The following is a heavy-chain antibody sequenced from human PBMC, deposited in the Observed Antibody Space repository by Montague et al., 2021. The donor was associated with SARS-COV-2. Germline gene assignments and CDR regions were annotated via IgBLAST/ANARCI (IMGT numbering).Heavy chain of an antibody. CDR3: VREKYYFDDSGSK. D-gene: IGHD3-22*01. CDR1: GGSISSGSCF. Sequence: SETLSLTCSVSGGSISSGSCFWSWHQQPPGKGLEWIGYVYHTGSTNYNLSLKSRVTLSIDTSKNQFSLNLTSVTAADTAVYYCVREKYYFDDSGSKWGQGTLVTV. V-gene: IGHV4-61*01. CDR2: VYHTGST. J-gene: IGHJ4*02.